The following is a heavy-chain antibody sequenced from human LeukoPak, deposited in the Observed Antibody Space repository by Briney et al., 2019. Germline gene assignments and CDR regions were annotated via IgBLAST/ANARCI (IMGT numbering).Heavy chain of an antibody. Sequence: SVKVSCKASGGTFSSYAGSWVRQAPGQGLEWMGGIIPIFGTANYAQKFQGSVTITTDESTSTAYMALRSLRSEDTAAYYCAREAMPLEWLLYAPGDCGWFDPWGQGTLVTVSS. CDR1: GGTFSSYA. J-gene: IGHJ5*02. CDR3: AREAMPLEWLLYAPGDCGWFDP. CDR2: IIPIFGTA. D-gene: IGHD3-3*01. V-gene: IGHV1-69*05.